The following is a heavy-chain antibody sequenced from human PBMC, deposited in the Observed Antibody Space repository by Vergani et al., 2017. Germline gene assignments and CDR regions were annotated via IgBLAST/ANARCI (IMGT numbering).Heavy chain of an antibody. CDR2: IYYSGST. D-gene: IGHD3-10*01. CDR1: GGSISSGDYY. CDR3: AREAITMVRGVIPIDY. V-gene: IGHV4-30-4*08. Sequence: QVQLQESGPGLVKPSQTLSLTCTVPGGSISSGDYYWSWIRQPPGKGLEWIGYIYYSGSTYYNPSLKSRVTISVDTSKNQFSLKLSSVTAADTAVYYCAREAITMVRGVIPIDYWGQGTLVTVSS. J-gene: IGHJ4*02.